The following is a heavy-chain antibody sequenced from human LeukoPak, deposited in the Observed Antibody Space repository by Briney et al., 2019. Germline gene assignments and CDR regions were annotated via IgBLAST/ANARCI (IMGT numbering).Heavy chain of an antibody. CDR3: ARAYSSWYSRGNWFDP. CDR2: IYTSGST. V-gene: IGHV4-4*07. Sequence: SETLSLTCTVSGGSISSYYWSWIRQPAGKGLEWIGRIYTSGSTNYNPSLKSRVTMSVDTSKNQFSLKLSSVTAADTAVYYCARAYSSWYSRGNWFDPWGQGTLVTVSS. D-gene: IGHD6-13*01. J-gene: IGHJ5*02. CDR1: GGSISSYY.